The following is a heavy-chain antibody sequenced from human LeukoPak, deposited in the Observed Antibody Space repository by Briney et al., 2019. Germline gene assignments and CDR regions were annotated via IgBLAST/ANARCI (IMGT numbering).Heavy chain of an antibody. CDR3: ARVPYYDILTGPYDAFDI. CDR2: IYYSGST. V-gene: IGHV4-39*07. CDR1: GGSISSSSYY. D-gene: IGHD3-9*01. Sequence: PSETLSLTCTVSGGSISSSSYYWGWIRQPPGKGRGWIGRIYYSGSTYYNPSLKSRVTISVDTSKNQFSLKLSSVTAADTAVYYCARVPYYDILTGPYDAFDIWGQGTMVTVSS. J-gene: IGHJ3*02.